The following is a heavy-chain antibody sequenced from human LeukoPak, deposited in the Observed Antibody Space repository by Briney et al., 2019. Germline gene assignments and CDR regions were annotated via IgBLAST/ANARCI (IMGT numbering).Heavy chain of an antibody. CDR3: ARDMQVVPAEIGY. D-gene: IGHD2-2*01. V-gene: IGHV3-21*01. CDR1: GFTFSSYS. CDR2: ISSSSSYI. Sequence: PGGSLRLSCAASGFTFSSYSMNWVRQAPGKGLEWVSSISSSSSYIYYADSVKGRFTISRDNAKNSLYLQMNSLGAEDTAVYYCARDMQVVPAEIGYWGQGTLVTVSS. J-gene: IGHJ4*02.